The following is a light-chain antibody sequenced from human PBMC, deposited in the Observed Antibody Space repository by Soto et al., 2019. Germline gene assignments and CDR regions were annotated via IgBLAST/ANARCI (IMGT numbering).Light chain of an antibody. J-gene: IGKJ1*01. CDR2: DTF. Sequence: IVLTQSPATLSFSPGERATLSCRASQSIAIYLAWYQQRSGQSPRLLIYDTFNRAPGIPDRFSGSGSGTDFTHTSSSLEPEDFAVYYCQQRATWPWTFGQGTTVEIK. CDR3: QQRATWPWT. CDR1: QSIAIY. V-gene: IGKV3-11*01.